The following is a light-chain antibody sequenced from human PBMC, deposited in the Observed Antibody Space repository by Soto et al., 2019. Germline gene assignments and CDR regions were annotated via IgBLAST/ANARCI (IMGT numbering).Light chain of an antibody. V-gene: IGKV3-15*01. J-gene: IGKJ1*01. Sequence: EIVMTQSPATLSVSPGESATLSCRASPSVSSNLAWYQQKHGQAPRLLIYDASTRATGLPARFSGSGSGTDFTLTISSLQAEDFAVYYCQQYNIWPRTFGQGTKVEFK. CDR2: DAS. CDR1: PSVSSN. CDR3: QQYNIWPRT.